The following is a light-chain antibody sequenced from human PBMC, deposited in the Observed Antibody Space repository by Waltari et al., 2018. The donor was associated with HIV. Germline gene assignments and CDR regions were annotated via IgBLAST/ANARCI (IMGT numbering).Light chain of an antibody. Sequence: DIQMTQSPSTLSASVGDRVTITCRASQSISSWLAWYQQKPGKAPKLLIYKASSLQSWVPSRFSGSGSGTEFTLTISSLQPDDFATYHCQQYMSYRTFGQGTKVEIK. J-gene: IGKJ1*01. CDR3: QQYMSYRT. CDR2: KAS. V-gene: IGKV1-5*03. CDR1: QSISSW.